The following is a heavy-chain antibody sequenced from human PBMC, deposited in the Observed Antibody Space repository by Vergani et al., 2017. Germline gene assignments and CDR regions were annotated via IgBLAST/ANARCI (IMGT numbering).Heavy chain of an antibody. CDR2: INHSGST. D-gene: IGHD3-10*01. J-gene: IGHJ4*02. Sequence: QVQLQQWGAGLLKPSETLSLTCAVYGGSFSGYYWSWIRQPPGKGLEWIGEINHSGSTNYNPSLKSRVTISGDTSKNQFSLKLSSVTAADTAVYYCAREAYGYGVRGVMGDWGQGTLVTVSS. CDR3: AREAYGYGVRGVMGD. V-gene: IGHV4-34*01. CDR1: GGSFSGYY.